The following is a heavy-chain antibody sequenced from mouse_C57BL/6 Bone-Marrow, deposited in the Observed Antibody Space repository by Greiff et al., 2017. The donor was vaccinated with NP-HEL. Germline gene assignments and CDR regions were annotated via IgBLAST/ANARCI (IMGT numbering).Heavy chain of an antibody. V-gene: IGHV1-81*01. CDR2: IYPRSGNT. CDR1: GYTFTSYA. Sequence: VQLQQSGAELARPGASVKMSCKASGYTFTSYAISWVKQSTGQGLEWIGEIYPRSGNTYYNEKFKGKATLTVDKSSSTAYMELRSLTSEDSAVYFCARLGDYGSSYVDFDYWGQGTTLSVSS. CDR3: ARLGDYGSSYVDFDY. D-gene: IGHD1-1*01. J-gene: IGHJ2*01.